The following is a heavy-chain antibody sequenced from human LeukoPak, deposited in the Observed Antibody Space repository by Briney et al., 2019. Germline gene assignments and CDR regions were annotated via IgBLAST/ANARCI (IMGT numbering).Heavy chain of an antibody. D-gene: IGHD6-6*01. V-gene: IGHV3-7*03. J-gene: IGHJ4*02. CDR2: INPLGSDT. CDR3: AGEPRQLAY. CDR1: GFTFTSLW. Sequence: GGSLRLSREASGFTFTSLWMSWVRQAPGKGQEWVSGINPLGSDTRYADSVRGRFTISRDNAKNSLFLQMNSLRVEDTATYYCAGEPRQLAYWGQGTLVTVSS.